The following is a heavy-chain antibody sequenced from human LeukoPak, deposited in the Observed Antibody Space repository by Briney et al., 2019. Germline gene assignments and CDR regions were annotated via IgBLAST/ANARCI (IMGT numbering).Heavy chain of an antibody. CDR3: ARDPPYYDILTGYQNWFDP. CDR2: ISSSGSTI. D-gene: IGHD3-9*01. CDR1: GFTFSSYE. J-gene: IGHJ5*02. Sequence: LGGSLRLSCAASGFTFSSYEMNWVRQAPGKGLEWVSYISSSGSTIYYADSVKGRFTISRDNAKNSLYLQMNSLRAEDTAVYYCARDPPYYDILTGYQNWFDPWGQGTLVTVSS. V-gene: IGHV3-48*03.